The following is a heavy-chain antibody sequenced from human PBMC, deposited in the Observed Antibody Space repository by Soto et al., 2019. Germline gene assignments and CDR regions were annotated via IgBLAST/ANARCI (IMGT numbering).Heavy chain of an antibody. CDR2: ISAHNGNT. D-gene: IGHD1-1*01. J-gene: IGHJ4*02. CDR1: GYTFTSYG. V-gene: IGHV1-18*01. Sequence: QVHLVQSGAEVKKPGASVKVSCKGSGYTFTSYGITWVRQAPGQGLEWMGWISAHNGNTDYAQKLQGGVTVTRDTSTSTAYMELRSLRSDDTAVYYCARGRYGDYWGQGALATVSS. CDR3: ARGRYGDY.